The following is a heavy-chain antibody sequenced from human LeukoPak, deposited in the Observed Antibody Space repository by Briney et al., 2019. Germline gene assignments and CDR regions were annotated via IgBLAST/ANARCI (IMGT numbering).Heavy chain of an antibody. CDR3: ARVGRYSGSYPTFDY. J-gene: IGHJ4*02. D-gene: IGHD1-26*01. Sequence: GGSLRLSCAASGFTFSSYWMHWVRQAPGKGLVWVSRINSDGSSTSYADSVKGRFTISRDNAKNTLYLQMNSLRAEDTAVYYCARVGRYSGSYPTFDYWGQGTLVTVSS. CDR1: GFTFSSYW. V-gene: IGHV3-74*01. CDR2: INSDGSST.